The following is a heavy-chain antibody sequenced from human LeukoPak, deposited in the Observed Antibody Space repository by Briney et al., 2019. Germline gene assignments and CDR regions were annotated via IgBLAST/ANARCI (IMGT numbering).Heavy chain of an antibody. D-gene: IGHD6-13*01. Sequence: GGSLRLSCAASGFTLSSYGMNWVRQAPGKGLEWVSYISSSGSTIYYADSVKGRFTISRDNAKNSLYLQMNSLRAEDTAVYYCARVRRAAGTRGIFDYWGQGTLVTVSS. V-gene: IGHV3-48*04. CDR3: ARVRRAAGTRGIFDY. CDR1: GFTLSSYG. J-gene: IGHJ4*02. CDR2: ISSSGSTI.